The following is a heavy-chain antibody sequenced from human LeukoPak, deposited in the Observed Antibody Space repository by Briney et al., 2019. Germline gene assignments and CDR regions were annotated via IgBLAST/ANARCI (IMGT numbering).Heavy chain of an antibody. CDR1: GLTFSNYW. D-gene: IGHD3-22*01. CDR2: INQDGSEK. J-gene: IGHJ4*02. V-gene: IGHV3-7*01. Sequence: GGSLRLSCEASGLTFSNYWMSWVRQAPGKGLEWVANINQDGSEKYFVDSVKGRFSISRDNAKSSLYLQMNTLRADDTAVYYCARDRALYDSRRGYYYTEDDYWGQGTLVTVSS. CDR3: ARDRALYDSRRGYYYTEDDY.